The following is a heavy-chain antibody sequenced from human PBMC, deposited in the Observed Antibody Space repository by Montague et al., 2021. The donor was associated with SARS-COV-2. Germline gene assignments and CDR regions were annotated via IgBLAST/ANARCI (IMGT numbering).Heavy chain of an antibody. D-gene: IGHD3-9*01. CDR3: ALSLRYFDWADAFDV. J-gene: IGHJ3*01. V-gene: IGHV4-59*13. Sequence: SETLSLTCTAPGGSIDNYFWSWIRQHPGKGLEWIGYIYNSGSTNYNPSLKSRVTMSGDTSNNQFSLKLSSVTAADTAMYYCALSLRYFDWADAFDVWGQGTMVIVSS. CDR1: GGSIDNYF. CDR2: IYNSGST.